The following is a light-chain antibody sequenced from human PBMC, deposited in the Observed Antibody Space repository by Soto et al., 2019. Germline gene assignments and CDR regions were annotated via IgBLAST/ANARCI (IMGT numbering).Light chain of an antibody. Sequence: DIQMTQSPSTLSASVGDRVTITCRASQSIRSWLAWYQQKPGKAPQLLIYDASNLESGVPSRFCGSGSGTEFTLTISSLQPDDFATYYCQQYDSFSKTFGRGTKVEVK. CDR3: QQYDSFSKT. V-gene: IGKV1-5*01. CDR2: DAS. CDR1: QSIRSW. J-gene: IGKJ1*01.